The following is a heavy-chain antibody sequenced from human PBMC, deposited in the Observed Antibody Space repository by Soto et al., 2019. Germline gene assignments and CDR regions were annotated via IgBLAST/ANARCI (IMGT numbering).Heavy chain of an antibody. CDR2: MYTTGSI. J-gene: IGHJ4*02. D-gene: IGHD5-18*01. CDR3: ARDPGTGLGLR. CDR1: GGSISDYY. V-gene: IGHV4-4*07. Sequence: QVQVQVPGPGLVRPSETLSLNCTVSGGSISDYYWSWIRQPAGKGLEWIGRMYTTGSIAYNPSLKSRVTMSLDTSKNQFSLNLRSVTAADTAVYYCARDPGTGLGLRWGQGNLVTVSS.